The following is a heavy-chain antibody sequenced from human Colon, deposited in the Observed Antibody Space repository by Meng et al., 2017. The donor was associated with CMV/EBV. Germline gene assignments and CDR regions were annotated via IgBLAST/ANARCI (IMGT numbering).Heavy chain of an antibody. D-gene: IGHD6-19*01. CDR3: ATSLGIAVAPDY. V-gene: IGHV3-30*02. CDR1: GFMFRTSG. J-gene: IGHJ4*02. CDR2: IRYDGSNK. Sequence: GESLKISCTASGFMFRTSGMHWVRQSPGRGLEWVAFIRYDGSNKYYADSVKGRFTISRDNSKNTLYLQMNSLRAEDTAVYYCATSLGIAVAPDYWGQGTLVTVSS.